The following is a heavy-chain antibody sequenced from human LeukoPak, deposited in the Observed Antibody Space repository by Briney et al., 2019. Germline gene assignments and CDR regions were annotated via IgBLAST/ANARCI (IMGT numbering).Heavy chain of an antibody. D-gene: IGHD1-26*01. V-gene: IGHV3-23*01. CDR3: AREGWSGRNGEYLVGGMDV. CDR2: ISGTGGRT. J-gene: IGHJ6*02. CDR1: GFTFSNYA. Sequence: GGSLRLSCTASGFTFSNYAMTWVRQAPGKGLEWVSSISGTGGRTYSADSVKGRFTISRDNAKNTLYLQMHSLRAEDTALYYCAREGWSGRNGEYLVGGMDVWAQGTTVTVSS.